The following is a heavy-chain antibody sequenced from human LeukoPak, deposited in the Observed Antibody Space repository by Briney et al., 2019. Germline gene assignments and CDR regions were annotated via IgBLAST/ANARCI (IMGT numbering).Heavy chain of an antibody. CDR2: INHRGIT. Sequence: SETLSLTCAVYGGSFSGYYWSWIRQSPGKGLEWIGEINHRGITNYNPSLKRRVTISLDTSKNQFSLKLSSVTAADTAVYYCAKSLYGSGSYYNWFDPWGQGTLVTVSS. D-gene: IGHD3-10*01. J-gene: IGHJ5*02. CDR1: GGSFSGYY. CDR3: AKSLYGSGSYYNWFDP. V-gene: IGHV4-34*01.